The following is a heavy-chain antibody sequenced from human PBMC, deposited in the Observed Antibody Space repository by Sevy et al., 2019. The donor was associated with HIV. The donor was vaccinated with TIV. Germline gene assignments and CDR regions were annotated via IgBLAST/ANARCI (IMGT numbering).Heavy chain of an antibody. V-gene: IGHV3-53*01. J-gene: IGHJ3*02. CDR1: GFTVSSNY. D-gene: IGHD3-16*01. Sequence: GGSLRLSCAASGFTVSSNYMSWVRQAPGKGLEWVSVIYSGGSTYYADSVKGRFTISRDNSKNTLYLQMNSLRAEDTAVYYCARVGLWRENALDIWGQGTMVTVSS. CDR2: IYSGGST. CDR3: ARVGLWRENALDI.